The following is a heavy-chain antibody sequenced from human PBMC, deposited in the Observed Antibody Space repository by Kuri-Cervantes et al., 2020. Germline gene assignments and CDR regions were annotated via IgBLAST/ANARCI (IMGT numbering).Heavy chain of an antibody. CDR3: ATAITTYYYDSSGYYYGQQREGGY. J-gene: IGHJ4*02. CDR2: INWNGGST. CDR1: GFTFDDYG. V-gene: IGHV3-20*04. D-gene: IGHD3-22*01. Sequence: GESLKISCAASGFTFDDYGMSWVRQAPGKGLEWVSGINWNGGSTGYTDSVKGRFTISRDNAKNSLYLQMNSLRAEDTAVYYCATAITTYYYDSSGYYYGQQREGGYWGQGTLVTVSS.